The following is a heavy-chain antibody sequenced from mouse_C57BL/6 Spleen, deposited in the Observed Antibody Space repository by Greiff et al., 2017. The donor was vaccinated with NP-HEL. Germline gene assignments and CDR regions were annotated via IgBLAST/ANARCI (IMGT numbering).Heavy chain of an antibody. CDR3: ARRDGPTKYFDV. J-gene: IGHJ1*03. Sequence: VQLQQSGPELVKPGASVKISCKASGYTFTDYYMNWVKQSHGKSLEWIGDINPNNGGTSYNQKFKGKATLTVDKSSSTAYMELRSLTSEDSAVYYCARRDGPTKYFDVWAQGPRSPSPQ. D-gene: IGHD2-10*01. CDR1: GYTFTDYY. CDR2: INPNNGGT. V-gene: IGHV1-26*01.